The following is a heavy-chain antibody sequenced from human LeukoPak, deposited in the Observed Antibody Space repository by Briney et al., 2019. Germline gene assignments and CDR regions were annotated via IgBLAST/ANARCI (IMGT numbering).Heavy chain of an antibody. D-gene: IGHD2-8*01. CDR1: GFTVSSNY. V-gene: IGHV3-53*01. Sequence: GGSLRLSCAASGFTVSSNYMSWVRQAPGKGLEWVSVIYSGGSTHYADSVKGRFTISRDNSKNTLYLQMNSLGAEDTAVYYCAKDTSIGRYCTNGVCSPFDYWGQGTLVTVSS. CDR3: AKDTSIGRYCTNGVCSPFDY. CDR2: IYSGGST. J-gene: IGHJ4*02.